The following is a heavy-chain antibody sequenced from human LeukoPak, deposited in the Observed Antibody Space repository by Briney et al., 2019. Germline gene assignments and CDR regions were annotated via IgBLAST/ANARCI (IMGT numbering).Heavy chain of an antibody. V-gene: IGHV4-39*07. D-gene: IGHD4-11*01. Sequence: SETLSLTCTVSGGSISSSSYYWGWIRQPPGKGLEWIGSIYYSGSTYYNPSLKSRVTITVDTSKNQFSLKLSSVTAADTAVYYCARRNNYYMDVWGKGTTVTISS. CDR3: ARRNNYYMDV. CDR1: GGSISSSSYY. CDR2: IYYSGST. J-gene: IGHJ6*03.